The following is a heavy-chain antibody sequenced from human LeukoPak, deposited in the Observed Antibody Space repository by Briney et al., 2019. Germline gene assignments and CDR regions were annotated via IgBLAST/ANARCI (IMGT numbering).Heavy chain of an antibody. CDR3: ARDRRSSSFSYYYYYYYMDV. V-gene: IGHV4-39*07. CDR1: GGSISTSSYY. D-gene: IGHD6-6*01. J-gene: IGHJ6*03. Sequence: PSETLSLTCTVSGGSISTSSYYWGWVRQPPGKGLEWIGTIYDSGNTYYSPSLRSRFTISVDTSKNQFSLKVNSVTAADTAVYYCARDRRSSSFSYYYYYYYMDVWGKGTTVTVSS. CDR2: IYDSGNT.